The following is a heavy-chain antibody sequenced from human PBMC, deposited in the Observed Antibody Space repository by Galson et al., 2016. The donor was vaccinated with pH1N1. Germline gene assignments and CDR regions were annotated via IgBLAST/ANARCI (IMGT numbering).Heavy chain of an antibody. Sequence: SVKVSCKASGYTFSSYGISWGRQAPGQGLEWMGWIGAYNGHTNYAQNVQGRVTMTAYTSTSTAYMALRSLRSDDTAVYYCAREGYSHSDTYYFGMDVWGQGTTVTVSS. J-gene: IGHJ6*02. V-gene: IGHV1-18*01. CDR1: GYTFSSYG. CDR3: AREGYSHSDTYYFGMDV. CDR2: IGAYNGHT. D-gene: IGHD5-12*01.